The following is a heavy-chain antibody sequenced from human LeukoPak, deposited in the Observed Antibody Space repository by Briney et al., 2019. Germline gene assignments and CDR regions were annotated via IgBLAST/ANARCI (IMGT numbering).Heavy chain of an antibody. CDR3: ARGAYGDLWGFDY. V-gene: IGHV4-4*07. D-gene: IGHD4-17*01. CDR2: ISTSGST. CDR1: GGSISSYY. Sequence: TSETLSLTCTVSGGSISSYYWSWIRQPAGKGLEWIGRISTSGSTNYVPSLKSRVTLSVDTSKNQFSLTVNSVTAADTAVYYCARGAYGDLWGFDYWGQGTLVTVSS. J-gene: IGHJ4*02.